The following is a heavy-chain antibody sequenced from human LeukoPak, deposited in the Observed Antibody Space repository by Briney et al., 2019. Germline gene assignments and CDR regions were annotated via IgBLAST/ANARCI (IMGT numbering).Heavy chain of an antibody. Sequence: GGSLRLSCAASGFTFSNYAMAWVRQAPGRGLEWVSSVSGTGGTTYHADSVKGQLTISRDSSNNTLYLQMNSLRAEDTAVYYCVKDVLSVAVGSTHDYWGPGTLVTVSS. V-gene: IGHV3-23*01. CDR3: VKDVLSVAVGSTHDY. D-gene: IGHD2-21*01. J-gene: IGHJ4*02. CDR2: VSGTGGTT. CDR1: GFTFSNYA.